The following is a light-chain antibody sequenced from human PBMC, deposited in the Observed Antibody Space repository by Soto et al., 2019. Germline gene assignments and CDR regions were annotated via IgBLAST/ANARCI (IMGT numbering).Light chain of an antibody. CDR3: LQDYSYPRT. CDR2: GTS. CDR1: QAIRTE. V-gene: IGKV1-6*01. J-gene: IGKJ1*01. Sequence: GDRVIITCRASQAIRTELGWYQQRPGKAPKLLIYGTSNLQSGVPLRFSGSGSGTDFTLTINGLQPEDFATYYCLQDYSYPRTFGQGTKVDVK.